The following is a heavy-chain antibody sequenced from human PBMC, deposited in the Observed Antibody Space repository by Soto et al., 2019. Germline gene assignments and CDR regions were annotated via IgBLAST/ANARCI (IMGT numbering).Heavy chain of an antibody. Sequence: PSETLSLTCAVYGGSFSGYYWSWIRQPPGKGLEWIGEINHSGSTNYNPSLKSRVTISVDTSKNQFSLKLSSVTAADTAVYYCVRRRPLLRAYYYYYGMDVWGQGTTVTVSS. CDR2: INHSGST. CDR3: VRRRPLLRAYYYYYGMDV. CDR1: GGSFSGYY. J-gene: IGHJ6*02. V-gene: IGHV4-34*01.